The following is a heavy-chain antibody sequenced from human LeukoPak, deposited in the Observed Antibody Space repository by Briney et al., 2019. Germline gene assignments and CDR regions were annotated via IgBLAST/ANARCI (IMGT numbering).Heavy chain of an antibody. CDR3: ARLGPLVVPAAMRGATYYYYYMDV. CDR1: GGSISSYY. D-gene: IGHD2-2*01. CDR2: IYYSGST. Sequence: SETLSLTCTVSGGSISSYYWSWIRQPPGKGLEWIGYIYYSGSTNYNPSLKSRVTISVDTSKNQFSPKLSSVTAADTAVYYCARLGPLVVPAAMRGATYYYYYMDVWGKGTTVTVSS. V-gene: IGHV4-59*08. J-gene: IGHJ6*03.